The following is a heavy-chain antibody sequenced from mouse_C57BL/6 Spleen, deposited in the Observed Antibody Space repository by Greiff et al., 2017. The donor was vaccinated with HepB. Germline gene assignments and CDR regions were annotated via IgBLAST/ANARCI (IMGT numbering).Heavy chain of an antibody. V-gene: IGHV5-17*01. J-gene: IGHJ3*01. CDR3: ATPDGYPFAY. Sequence: EVQLVESGGGLVKPGGSLKLSCAASGFTFTDYGMHWVRQAPGKGLEWVAYISSGSSTIYYADTVKGRFTISRDNAKNTLFLQMTSLRSEDTAVYYCATPDGYPFAYWGQGTLVTVSA. CDR1: GFTFTDYG. D-gene: IGHD2-3*01. CDR2: ISSGSSTI.